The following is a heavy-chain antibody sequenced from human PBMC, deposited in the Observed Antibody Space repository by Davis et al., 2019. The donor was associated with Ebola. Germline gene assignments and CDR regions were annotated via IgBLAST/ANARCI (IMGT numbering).Heavy chain of an antibody. CDR2: ISAYNGNT. Sequence: ASVPVPRMASGYTFTSYGISWVRQAPGQGLEWMGWISAYNGNTNHPQKLQGRVTMTTDTSTSTAYMELRSLRSDDTAVYYCARDLYSSSWLNYWGQGTLVTVSS. J-gene: IGHJ4*02. CDR3: ARDLYSSSWLNY. D-gene: IGHD6-13*01. CDR1: GYTFTSYG. V-gene: IGHV1-18*04.